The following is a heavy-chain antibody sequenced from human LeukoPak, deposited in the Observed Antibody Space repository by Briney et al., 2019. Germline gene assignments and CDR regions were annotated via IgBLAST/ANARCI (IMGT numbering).Heavy chain of an antibody. D-gene: IGHD3-10*01. CDR1: GFTFSSYA. V-gene: IGHV3-23*01. Sequence: PGGSLRLSCAASGFTFSSYAMSWVRQAPGKGLEWVSAISGSGGSTYYADSVKGRFTISRDNSKNTLYLQMNSLRAVDTAVYYCARAGYSGSGSYYKAQYYFDYWGQGTLVTVSS. CDR2: ISGSGGST. CDR3: ARAGYSGSGSYYKAQYYFDY. J-gene: IGHJ4*02.